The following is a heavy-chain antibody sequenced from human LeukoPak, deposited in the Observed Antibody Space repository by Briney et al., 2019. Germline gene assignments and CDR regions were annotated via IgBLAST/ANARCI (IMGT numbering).Heavy chain of an antibody. CDR3: ARSGNYGLVIDY. CDR1: GGSISIGGYY. D-gene: IGHD1-26*01. Sequence: SQTLSLTCTVSGGSISIGGYYWSWIRRHPGKGLEWIGYIYYSGSTNYNPSLKSRVTISVDTSKNQFSLKLSSVTAADTAVYYCARSGNYGLVIDYWGQGTLVTVSS. CDR2: IYYSGST. V-gene: IGHV4-31*03. J-gene: IGHJ4*02.